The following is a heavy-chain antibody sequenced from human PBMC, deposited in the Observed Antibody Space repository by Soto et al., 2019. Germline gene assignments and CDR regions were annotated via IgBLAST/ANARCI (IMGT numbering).Heavy chain of an antibody. Sequence: QVQLVQSGAEVKKPGSSVKVSCKASGDTFSRYTISWVRQAPGQGLEWMGGIIPVTGTANYPQKFQGRVTITADESTSTAYMGLSSLRSEDTAVYYCAREDYDYGDGGNWFDPWGQGTLVTVSS. CDR3: AREDYDYGDGGNWFDP. J-gene: IGHJ5*02. V-gene: IGHV1-69*12. CDR2: IIPVTGTA. D-gene: IGHD4-17*01. CDR1: GDTFSRYT.